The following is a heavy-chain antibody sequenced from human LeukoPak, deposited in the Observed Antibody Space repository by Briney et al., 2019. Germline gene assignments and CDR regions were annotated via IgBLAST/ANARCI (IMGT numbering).Heavy chain of an antibody. Sequence: EASVKVSCKASGGTFSSYAISWVRQAPGQGLEWMGGIIPIFGTANYAQKFQGRVTITADESTSTAYMELSSLRSEDTAVYYCAIGDNWNDPRLGYYYYMDVWGKGTTVTISS. D-gene: IGHD1-1*01. J-gene: IGHJ6*03. CDR1: GGTFSSYA. CDR2: IIPIFGTA. V-gene: IGHV1-69*13. CDR3: AIGDNWNDPRLGYYYYMDV.